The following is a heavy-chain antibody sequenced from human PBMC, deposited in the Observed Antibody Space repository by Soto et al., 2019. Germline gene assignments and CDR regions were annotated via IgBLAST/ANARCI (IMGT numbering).Heavy chain of an antibody. CDR1: GGTFSSYA. CDR2: IIPIFGTA. Sequence: QVQLVQSGAEVKKPGSSVKVSCKASGGTFSSYAISWVRQAPGQGLEWMGGIIPIFGTANYAQKFQGRVTITADESTSTAYMELSSPRSEDTAVYYCARSRIPPGIAAAGYFDYWGQGTLVTVSS. D-gene: IGHD6-13*01. V-gene: IGHV1-69*01. CDR3: ARSRIPPGIAAAGYFDY. J-gene: IGHJ4*02.